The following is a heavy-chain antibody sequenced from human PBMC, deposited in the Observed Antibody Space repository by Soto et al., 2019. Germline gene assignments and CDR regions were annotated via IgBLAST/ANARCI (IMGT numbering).Heavy chain of an antibody. Sequence: GGSLRLSCAASGFTFSSYAMHWVRQAPGKGLEYVSAISSNGGSTYYANSVKGRFTISRDNSKNTLYLQMGSLRAEDMAVYYCARDPGEPPNDAFDIWGQGTMVTVSS. CDR1: GFTFSSYA. CDR3: ARDPGEPPNDAFDI. CDR2: ISSNGGST. J-gene: IGHJ3*02. V-gene: IGHV3-64*01.